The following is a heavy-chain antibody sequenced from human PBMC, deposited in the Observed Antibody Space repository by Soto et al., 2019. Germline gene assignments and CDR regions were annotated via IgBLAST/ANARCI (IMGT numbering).Heavy chain of an antibody. CDR3: VTETVDAAYVETSPFDF. D-gene: IGHD2-15*01. CDR2: IDGSGGDT. J-gene: IGHJ4*02. Sequence: EVQLLESGGGLVQPGGSLRLSCAASGFTFSSYAMGWVRQAPGTGLEWVSGIDGSGGDTSFADSVKGRCTISRDNSKNTRYLQMNSLRAEETAIYYCVTETVDAAYVETSPFDFWGQGTLVTVSS. V-gene: IGHV3-23*01. CDR1: GFTFSSYA.